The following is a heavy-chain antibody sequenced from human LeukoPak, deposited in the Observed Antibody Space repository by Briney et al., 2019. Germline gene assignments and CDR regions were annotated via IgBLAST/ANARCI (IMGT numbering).Heavy chain of an antibody. D-gene: IGHD6-13*01. J-gene: IGHJ5*02. V-gene: IGHV4-59*08. CDR3: ARHVGQQLINNWFDP. Sequence: SETLSLTCTVSGGSISGYYWSWIRQPPGKGLQFIGYIHYTGSTNYNPSLESRVTLSVDTSKNQFSLKLSSVTAADTAVYYCARHVGQQLINNWFDPWGQGTLVTVSS. CDR2: IHYTGST. CDR1: GGSISGYY.